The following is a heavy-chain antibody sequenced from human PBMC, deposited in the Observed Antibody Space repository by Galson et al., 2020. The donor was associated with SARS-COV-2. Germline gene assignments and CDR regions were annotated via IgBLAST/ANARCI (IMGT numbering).Heavy chain of an antibody. V-gene: IGHV1-2*02. Sequence: GESLKISCKASGYTFTGYYMHWVRQAPGQGLEWMGWINPNSGGTTYAQKFQGRVTMTRDTSISTAYMELSRLRSDDTAVYYCARVLGFTRFDPWGQGTLVTVSS. CDR3: ARVLGFTRFDP. J-gene: IGHJ5*02. CDR2: INPNSGGT. D-gene: IGHD2-15*01. CDR1: GYTFTGYY.